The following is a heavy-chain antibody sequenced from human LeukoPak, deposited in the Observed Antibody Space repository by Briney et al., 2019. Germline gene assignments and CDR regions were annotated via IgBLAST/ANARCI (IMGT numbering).Heavy chain of an antibody. Sequence: GRSLRLSCAASGFTFDDYAMHWVRQALGKGLEWVSGISWNSGSIGYADSVKGRFTISRDNAKNSLYLQMNSLRAEDTALYYCAKGLVGAPLGAFDIWGQGTMVTVSS. V-gene: IGHV3-9*01. D-gene: IGHD1-26*01. CDR2: ISWNSGSI. CDR1: GFTFDDYA. CDR3: AKGLVGAPLGAFDI. J-gene: IGHJ3*02.